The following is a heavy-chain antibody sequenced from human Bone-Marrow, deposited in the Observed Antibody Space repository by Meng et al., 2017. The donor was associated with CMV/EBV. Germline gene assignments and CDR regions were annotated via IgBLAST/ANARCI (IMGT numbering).Heavy chain of an antibody. CDR1: GGSFSGDY. CDR2: INHSGST. V-gene: IGHV4-34*01. CDR3: ARGLGYYGSGSYDY. Sequence: GYGGSFSGDYWSWIRQPPEKGLEWIGEINHSGSTNYNPSLKSRVTISVDTSKNQFSLKLSSVTAADTAVYYCARGLGYYGSGSYDYWGQGTLVTVSS. D-gene: IGHD3-10*01. J-gene: IGHJ4*02.